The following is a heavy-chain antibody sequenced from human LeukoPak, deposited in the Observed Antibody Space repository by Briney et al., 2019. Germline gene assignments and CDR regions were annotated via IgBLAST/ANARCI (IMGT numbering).Heavy chain of an antibody. CDR2: IYYSGST. D-gene: IGHD3-10*01. CDR1: GGSISSSSYY. V-gene: IGHV4-39*01. J-gene: IGHJ4*02. Sequence: SETLSLTCTVSGGSISSSSYYWGWIRQPPGKGLEWIGSIYYSGSTYYNPSLKSRVTISVDTSKNQFSLKLSSVTAADTAVYYCARHGSQYYYGSGSYCFDYWGQGTLVTVSS. CDR3: ARHGSQYYYGSGSYCFDY.